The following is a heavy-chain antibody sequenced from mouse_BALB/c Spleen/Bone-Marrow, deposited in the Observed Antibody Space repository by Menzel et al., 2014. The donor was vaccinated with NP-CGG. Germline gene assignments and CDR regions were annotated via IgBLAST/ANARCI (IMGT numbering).Heavy chain of an antibody. CDR2: INPGNGRT. D-gene: IGHD1-3*01. CDR1: GYNFISYW. V-gene: IGHV1S81*02. J-gene: IGHJ1*01. CDR3: ARWGKGYFDV. Sequence: QVQLQQSGAELVKPGASVKLSCKASGYNFISYWIHWVKQRPGQGLEWIGEINPGNGRTNYNEKFKNEATLTIDKSSSTAYMQLSRLTSEDSAVYYCARWGKGYFDVWGAGTTVTVSS.